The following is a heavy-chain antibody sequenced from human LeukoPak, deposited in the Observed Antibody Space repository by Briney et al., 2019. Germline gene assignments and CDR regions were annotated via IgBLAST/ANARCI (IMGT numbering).Heavy chain of an antibody. Sequence: PGGSLRLSCAASGFTFNYYAMNWVRQAPGKGLEWVSAILGGGDTTSYADSVKGRFTISRDNSKNTLYLQMNSLRAKDTAVYYCAKDLVSQRGVGSSEKVDYWGQGTLVTVSS. CDR2: ILGGGDTT. CDR3: AKDLVSQRGVGSSEKVDY. J-gene: IGHJ4*02. D-gene: IGHD3-10*01. V-gene: IGHV3-23*01. CDR1: GFTFNYYA.